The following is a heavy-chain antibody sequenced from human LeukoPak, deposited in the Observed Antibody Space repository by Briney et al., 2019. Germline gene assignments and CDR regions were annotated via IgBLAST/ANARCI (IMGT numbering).Heavy chain of an antibody. J-gene: IGHJ5*02. CDR3: ARGVRYYYDSSGRTKNWFDP. D-gene: IGHD3-22*01. Sequence: SETLSLTCTVSGGSISSYYWSWIRQPAGKGLEWIGCIYTSGSTNYNPSLKSRVTMSVDTSKNQFSLKLSSVTAADTAVYYCARGVRYYYDSSGRTKNWFDPWGQGTLVTVSS. CDR1: GGSISSYY. V-gene: IGHV4-4*07. CDR2: IYTSGST.